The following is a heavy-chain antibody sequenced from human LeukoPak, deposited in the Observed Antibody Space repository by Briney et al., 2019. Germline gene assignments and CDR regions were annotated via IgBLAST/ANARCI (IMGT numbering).Heavy chain of an antibody. D-gene: IGHD5-12*01. CDR2: INPDRGGT. V-gene: IGHV1-2*02. J-gene: IGHJ5*02. Sequence: ASVKVSCKASGYTFTDYYIHWVRQAPGQGLEWMGWINPDRGGTNYAQKFQGRVTMTRDTSISTVYMELSRLRSDDTAVFYCTREARAGNWFDPWGQGTLVTVSS. CDR1: GYTFTDYY. CDR3: TREARAGNWFDP.